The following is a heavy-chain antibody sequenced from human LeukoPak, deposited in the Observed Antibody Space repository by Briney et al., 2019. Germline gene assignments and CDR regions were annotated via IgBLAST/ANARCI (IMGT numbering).Heavy chain of an antibody. J-gene: IGHJ6*04. CDR3: ANAVYGDYYGMDV. V-gene: IGHV3-30*18. CDR1: GFTFSSYG. D-gene: IGHD4-17*01. CDR2: ISYDGSNK. Sequence: GGYLRLYCAASGFTFSSYGMHWVRQAPGKGPEWVAVISYDGSNKYYADSVKGRFTISRDNSKNTLYLQMNSLRAEDTAVYYCANAVYGDYYGMDVWGKGTTVTVSS.